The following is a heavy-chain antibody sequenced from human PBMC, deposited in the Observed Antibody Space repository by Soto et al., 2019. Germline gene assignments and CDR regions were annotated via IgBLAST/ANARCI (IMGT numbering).Heavy chain of an antibody. CDR3: ARDGGVDTAMVPPGYGMDV. V-gene: IGHV1-2*02. CDR1: GYTFTGYY. J-gene: IGHJ6*02. CDR2: INPNSGGT. D-gene: IGHD5-18*01. Sequence: WASVKVSCKASGYTFTGYYMHWVRQAPGQGLEWMGWINPNSGGTNYAQKFQGRVTMTRDTSISTAYMELSRLRSDDTAVYYCARDGGVDTAMVPPGYGMDVWGQGTTVTVSS.